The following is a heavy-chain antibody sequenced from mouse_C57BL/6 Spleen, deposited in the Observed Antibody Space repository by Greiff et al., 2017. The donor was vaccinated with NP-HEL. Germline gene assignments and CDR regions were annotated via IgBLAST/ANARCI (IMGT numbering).Heavy chain of an antibody. D-gene: IGHD3-2*02. CDR2: IYPRSGNT. J-gene: IGHJ2*01. V-gene: IGHV1-81*01. CDR1: GYTFTSYG. Sequence: QVQLQQSGAELARPGASVKLSCKASGYTFTSYGISWVKQRTGQGLEWIGEIYPRSGNTYYNEKFKGKATLTADKSSSTAYMELRSLTSEDSAVYFCASRDSSGPLFDYWGQGTTLTVSS. CDR3: ASRDSSGPLFDY.